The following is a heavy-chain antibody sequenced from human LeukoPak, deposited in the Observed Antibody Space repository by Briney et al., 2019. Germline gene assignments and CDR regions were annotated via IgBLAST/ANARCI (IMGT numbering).Heavy chain of an antibody. CDR3: AKTEIPRNYQGTYYMDV. D-gene: IGHD3-16*02. CDR2: IRHDESKT. CDR1: GFAFSSYG. V-gene: IGHV3-30*02. J-gene: IGHJ6*03. Sequence: TGGSLRLSCAASGFAFSSYGMHWVRQAPGEGLEWVAFIRHDESKTFYGDSVRGRFTISRDNSKNTVRLQMNSLRPEDAAVYFCAKTEIPRNYQGTYYMDVRGKGTTVTVSS.